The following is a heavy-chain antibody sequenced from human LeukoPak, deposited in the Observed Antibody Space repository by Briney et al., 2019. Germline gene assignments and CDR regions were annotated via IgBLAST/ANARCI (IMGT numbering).Heavy chain of an antibody. CDR2: IRFDGNDE. CDR3: AKAPKRGSWYFDY. CDR1: GFSFTTSG. J-gene: IGHJ4*02. Sequence: PGGSLRLSCVASGFSFTTSGMHWVRQTPGKGLEWVAFIRFDGNDEYYADSVKGRFTISRDNSKNTLYLQMNTLRSEDTAVYYCAKAPKRGSWYFDYWGQGTLVTVSS. V-gene: IGHV3-30*02. D-gene: IGHD6-13*01.